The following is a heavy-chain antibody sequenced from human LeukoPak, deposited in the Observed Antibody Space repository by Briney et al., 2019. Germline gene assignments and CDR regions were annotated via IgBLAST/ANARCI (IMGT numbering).Heavy chain of an antibody. CDR2: ISSSSSYI. CDR3: ARASRDYDSSGYGF. J-gene: IGHJ4*02. Sequence: PGGSLRLSCAASGFTFSSYSMNWVRQAPGKGLEWVSSISSSSSYIYYADSVKGRFTISRDNAKNPLYLQMNSLRAEDTAVYYCARASRDYDSSGYGFWGQGTLVTVSS. D-gene: IGHD3-22*01. CDR1: GFTFSSYS. V-gene: IGHV3-21*01.